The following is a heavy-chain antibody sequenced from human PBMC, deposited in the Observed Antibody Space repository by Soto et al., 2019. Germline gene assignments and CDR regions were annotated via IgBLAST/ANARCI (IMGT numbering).Heavy chain of an antibody. CDR2: IGGSGGST. Sequence: EVQLLESGGGLVQPGGSLRLSCAASGFTFSSYGMTWVRQAPGKGLGWVSGIGGSGGSTYFADSVRGRFTISRDNSKNALYLQVNSLRAEDTAVYYCAKRGSSSWYDYFDYWGQGTLVTVSS. J-gene: IGHJ4*02. V-gene: IGHV3-23*01. D-gene: IGHD6-13*01. CDR1: GFTFSSYG. CDR3: AKRGSSSWYDYFDY.